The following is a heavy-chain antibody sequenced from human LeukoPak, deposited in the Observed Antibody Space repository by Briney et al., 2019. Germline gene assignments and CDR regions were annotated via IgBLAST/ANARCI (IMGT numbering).Heavy chain of an antibody. CDR2: ISYDERDE. CDR3: ARDIAAAGTVFDY. D-gene: IGHD6-13*01. CDR1: GFTFSRSG. Sequence: PGGSLRLSCAASGFTFSRSGIHWVRQAPGRGLEWVAVISYDERDEYYADSVKGRFTISRDNSKNTLYLQMNSLRAEDTAVYYCARDIAAAGTVFDYWGQGTLVTVSS. V-gene: IGHV3-30*03. J-gene: IGHJ4*02.